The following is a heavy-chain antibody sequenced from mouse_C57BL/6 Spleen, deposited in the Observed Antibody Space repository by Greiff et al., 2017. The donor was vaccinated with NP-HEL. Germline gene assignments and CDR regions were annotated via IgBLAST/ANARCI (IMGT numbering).Heavy chain of an antibody. Sequence: EVKLVESGGGLVKPGGSLKLSCAASGFTFSDYGMHWVRQAPEKGLEWVAYISSGSSTIYYADTVKGRFTISRDNAKNTLFLQMTSLMSEDTAMYYCARGDYEDYYFDYWGQGTTLTVSS. D-gene: IGHD2-4*01. J-gene: IGHJ2*01. CDR2: ISSGSSTI. V-gene: IGHV5-17*01. CDR3: ARGDYEDYYFDY. CDR1: GFTFSDYG.